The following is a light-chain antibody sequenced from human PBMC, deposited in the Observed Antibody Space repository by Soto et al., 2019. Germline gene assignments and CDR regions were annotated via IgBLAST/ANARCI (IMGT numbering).Light chain of an antibody. CDR3: SSYGRSRTLGHVV. J-gene: IGLJ2*01. CDR1: SSDFGGYNY. V-gene: IGLV2-14*01. Sequence: QSALTQPASVSGSPGQSITISCVGTSSDFGGYNYVSWYQQHPGQAPKLMISDVSNRPSGVSNRFSGSKSGNTASLTISGLQAEDEAHYYCSSYGRSRTLGHVVFGGGTKLTVL. CDR2: DVS.